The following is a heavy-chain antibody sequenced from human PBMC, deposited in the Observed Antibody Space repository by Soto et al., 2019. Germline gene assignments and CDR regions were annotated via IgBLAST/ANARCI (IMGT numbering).Heavy chain of an antibody. Sequence: SVKVSCKASGFTFTSSAVHWVRQARGQRLEWIGWIVVGSGNTNYAQKFQERVTITRDMSTSTAYMELSSLRSEDTAVYYCAAEDSGSYYWLLWGQGTLVTVSS. CDR2: IVVGSGNT. CDR1: GFTFTSSA. V-gene: IGHV1-58*01. CDR3: AAEDSGSYYWLL. J-gene: IGHJ4*02. D-gene: IGHD1-26*01.